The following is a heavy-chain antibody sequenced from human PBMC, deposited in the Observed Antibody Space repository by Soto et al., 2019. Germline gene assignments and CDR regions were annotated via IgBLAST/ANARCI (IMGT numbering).Heavy chain of an antibody. CDR2: IYHSGNT. CDR3: ARARFQVLYGKPDIDS. V-gene: IGHV4-31*03. CDR1: GGSITTGGSY. Sequence: SETLSLTCTVSGGSITTGGSYWSWIRQHPGKGLEWIGNIYHSGNTYYNPSLKSRLTISVDTSKNHFSLMVDSVTAADTAVYYCARARFQVLYGKPDIDSWGQGTLVTVSS. J-gene: IGHJ5*01. D-gene: IGHD2-2*02.